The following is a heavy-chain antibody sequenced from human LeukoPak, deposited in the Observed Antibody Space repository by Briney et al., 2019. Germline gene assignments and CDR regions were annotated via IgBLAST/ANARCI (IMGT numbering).Heavy chain of an antibody. CDR3: ARGTCSSTSCFLFDY. CDR1: GFTFSSYS. D-gene: IGHD2-2*01. V-gene: IGHV3-21*01. Sequence: EGSLRLSCAASGFTFSSYSMNWVRQAPGKGLEWVSSISSSSSYIYYADSVKGRFTISRDNAKNSLYLQMNSLRAEDTAVYYCARGTCSSTSCFLFDYWGQGTLVTVSS. J-gene: IGHJ4*02. CDR2: ISSSSSYI.